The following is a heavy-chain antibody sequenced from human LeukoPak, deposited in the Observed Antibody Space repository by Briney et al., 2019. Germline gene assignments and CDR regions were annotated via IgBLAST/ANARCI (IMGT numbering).Heavy chain of an antibody. CDR1: GFTFSSYG. Sequence: PGGSLRLSCAASGFTFSSYGMHWIRQAPGKGLEGVAVIGYDGSNKFYTDSVKGRFTISRDNSKNTLYLPMDSLRAEDTAVYYCAKGGSGLYRTYNWFDPWGQGTLVTVSS. CDR2: IGYDGSNK. CDR3: AKGGSGLYRTYNWFDP. D-gene: IGHD6-19*01. J-gene: IGHJ5*02. V-gene: IGHV3-33*06.